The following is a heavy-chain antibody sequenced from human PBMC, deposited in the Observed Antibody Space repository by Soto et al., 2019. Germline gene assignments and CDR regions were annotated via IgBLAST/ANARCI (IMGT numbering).Heavy chain of an antibody. CDR2: ISGYNGNT. CDR3: AREGPRPYYYYGMDV. J-gene: IGHJ6*02. Sequence: QVQLVQSGAEVKKPGASVMVSCKSSGYTFSMSGISWVRQAPGQGLEWMGWISGYNGNTNYEQKFQDRVTMTTDTSTNTAYMELRSLRSYDTAVYYCAREGPRPYYYYGMDVWGQGTTVTVSS. CDR1: GYTFSMSG. V-gene: IGHV1-18*01.